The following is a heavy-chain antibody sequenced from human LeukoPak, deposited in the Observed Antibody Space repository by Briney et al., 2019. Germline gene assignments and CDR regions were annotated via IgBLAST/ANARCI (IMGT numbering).Heavy chain of an antibody. CDR3: ARDLPYGIAAAGTVDAFDI. CDR1: GGSISSYY. V-gene: IGHV4-4*07. Sequence: SETLSLTCTVSGGSISSYYWSWIRQPAGKGLEWIGRIYTSGSTNYKPSLKSRVTMSVDTSKNQFSLKLSSVTAADTAVYYCARDLPYGIAAAGTVDAFDIWGQGTMVTVSS. D-gene: IGHD6-13*01. J-gene: IGHJ3*02. CDR2: IYTSGST.